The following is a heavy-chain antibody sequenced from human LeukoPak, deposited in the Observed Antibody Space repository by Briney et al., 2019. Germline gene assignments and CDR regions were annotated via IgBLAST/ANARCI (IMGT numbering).Heavy chain of an antibody. CDR1: GYTFTSYY. V-gene: IGHV1-46*01. J-gene: IGHJ4*02. CDR2: INLSDGST. Sequence: ASVKVSCKASGYTFTSYYMHWVRQAPGQGVEGMGIINLSDGSTSYAQKFLGRLTMTTDTSTSTVYMELISLRSEDTAVYYCARPSTTVINYYFDYWGQGTLVTVSS. D-gene: IGHD4-17*01. CDR3: ARPSTTVINYYFDY.